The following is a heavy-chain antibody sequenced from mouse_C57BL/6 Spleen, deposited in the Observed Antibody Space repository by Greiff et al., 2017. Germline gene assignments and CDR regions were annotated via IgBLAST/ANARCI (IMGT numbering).Heavy chain of an antibody. CDR2: IYPGSGST. D-gene: IGHD2-1*01. Sequence: QVQLQQPGAELVKPGASVKMSCKASGYTFTSYWITWVKQRPGQGLEWIGDIYPGSGSTNYNEKFKSKATLTVDTSSSTAYMQLSSLTSEYSAVYYCARREDGTDYFDYWGQGTTLTVSS. J-gene: IGHJ2*01. CDR1: GYTFTSYW. CDR3: ARREDGTDYFDY. V-gene: IGHV1-55*01.